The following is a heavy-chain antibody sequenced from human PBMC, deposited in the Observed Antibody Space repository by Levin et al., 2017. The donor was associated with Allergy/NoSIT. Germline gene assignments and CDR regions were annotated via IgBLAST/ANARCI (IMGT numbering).Heavy chain of an antibody. CDR3: ARKVEKRHVWGIHPETNYYYGLDV. J-gene: IGHJ6*02. V-gene: IGHV1-18*01. D-gene: IGHD3-16*01. Sequence: ASVKVSCMPSGYPTASAGLSWVRQAPGQGLEWMGWISAYNGNTNYAQNLQGRVTMTTDTSTGTAYMELRSLRSDDTAVYYCARKVEKRHVWGIHPETNYYYGLDVWGQGTTVTVSS. CDR1: GYPTASAG. CDR2: ISAYNGNT.